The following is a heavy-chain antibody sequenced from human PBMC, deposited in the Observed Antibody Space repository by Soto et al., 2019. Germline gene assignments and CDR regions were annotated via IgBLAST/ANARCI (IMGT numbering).Heavy chain of an antibody. CDR3: ARRGYHCSSTSCYDWFDP. V-gene: IGHV4-59*08. Sequence: SETLSLTCTVSGGSISSYYWSWIRQPPGKGLEWIGYIYYSGSTNYNPSLKSRVTISVDTSKNQFSLKLSSVTAADTAVYYCARRGYHCSSTSCYDWFDPWGQGTLVTVS. D-gene: IGHD2-2*01. CDR2: IYYSGST. CDR1: GGSISSYY. J-gene: IGHJ5*02.